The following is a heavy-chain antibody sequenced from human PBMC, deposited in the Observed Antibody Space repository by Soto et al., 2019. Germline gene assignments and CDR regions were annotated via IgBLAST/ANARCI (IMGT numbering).Heavy chain of an antibody. CDR3: ARVSHGTIFGVVISP. J-gene: IGHJ5*02. CDR2: IYYSGST. CDR1: GGSISSGDYY. Sequence: SETLSLTCTVSGGSISSGDYYWSWIRQPPGKGLEWIGYIYYSGSTYYNPSLKSRVTISVDTSKNQFSLKLSSVTAADTAVYYCARVSHGTIFGVVISPWGQGTLVTVSS. V-gene: IGHV4-30-4*01. D-gene: IGHD3-3*01.